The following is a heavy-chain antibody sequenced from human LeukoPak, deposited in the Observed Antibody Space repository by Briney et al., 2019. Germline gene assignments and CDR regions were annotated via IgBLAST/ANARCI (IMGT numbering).Heavy chain of an antibody. Sequence: PSETLSLTCTVSGDSISSSSYYWGWIRQPPGKGLEWIGSIYYSGSTYYNPSFKSRVTISVDTPKNQFSLKLSSVTAADTAVYYCARVNLMASEYYYYYMDVWGKGTTVTVSS. J-gene: IGHJ6*03. CDR2: IYYSGST. CDR1: GDSISSSSYY. CDR3: ARVNLMASEYYYYYMDV. D-gene: IGHD2-8*01. V-gene: IGHV4-39*07.